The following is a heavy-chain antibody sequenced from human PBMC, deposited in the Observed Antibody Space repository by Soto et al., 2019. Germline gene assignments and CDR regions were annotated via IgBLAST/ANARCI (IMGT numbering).Heavy chain of an antibody. D-gene: IGHD5-12*01. J-gene: IGHJ3*02. CDR3: ARARLRAVYAFDI. CDR1: GGSVSSGAYY. CDR2: IYYSGST. Sequence: PSETLSLTCTVSGGSVSSGAYYWTWIRQRPGKGLEWIGYIYYSGSTYYSPSLRSRLSKSLDTSKNQFSLRLSSVTAADTAMYYCARARLRAVYAFDIWGQGTMVTVSS. V-gene: IGHV4-31*03.